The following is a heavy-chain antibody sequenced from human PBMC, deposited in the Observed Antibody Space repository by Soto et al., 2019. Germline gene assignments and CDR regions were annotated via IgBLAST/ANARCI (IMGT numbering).Heavy chain of an antibody. D-gene: IGHD3-3*01. CDR1: GYTLTSYG. CDR3: ARDRAVRSAGGYYGMDV. CDR2: ISAYNGNT. V-gene: IGHV1-18*01. J-gene: IGHJ6*02. Sequence: QVQLVQSGAEVKKPGASVKVSCKASGYTLTSYGISWVRQAPGQGLEWMGWISAYNGNTNYAQKIQGRVTMTTDTSTSTAYMELRSLRSDDTAVYYCARDRAVRSAGGYYGMDVWGQGTTVTVSS.